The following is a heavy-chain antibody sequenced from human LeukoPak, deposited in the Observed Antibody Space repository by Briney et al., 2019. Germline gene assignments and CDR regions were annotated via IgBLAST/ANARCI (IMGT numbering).Heavy chain of an antibody. CDR3: VRDVRGGHFDY. CDR1: GFTFSSYA. V-gene: IGHV3-23*01. J-gene: IGHJ4*02. Sequence: GGSLRLSCAASGFTFSSYAMSWVRQAPGKGLEWVSAISGSGGNTYYADSVKGRFTISRDNAKNSLYLQMDSLRAEDTAVYYCVRDVRGGHFDYWGQGTLVTVSS. CDR2: ISGSGGNT. D-gene: IGHD3-10*02.